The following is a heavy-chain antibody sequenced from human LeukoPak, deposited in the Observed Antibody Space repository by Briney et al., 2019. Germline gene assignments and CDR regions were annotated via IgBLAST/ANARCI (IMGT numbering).Heavy chain of an antibody. J-gene: IGHJ4*02. Sequence: GGSLRLSCAASGFTFSSYAMSWVRQAPGKGLEWVSAISGSGGSTYYADSVKGRFTISRDNSKNTLYLQMNSLRAEDTAVYYCARALDGYFSSTSCPLGYWGQGTLVTVSS. D-gene: IGHD2-2*03. CDR3: ARALDGYFSSTSCPLGY. CDR2: ISGSGGST. V-gene: IGHV3-23*01. CDR1: GFTFSSYA.